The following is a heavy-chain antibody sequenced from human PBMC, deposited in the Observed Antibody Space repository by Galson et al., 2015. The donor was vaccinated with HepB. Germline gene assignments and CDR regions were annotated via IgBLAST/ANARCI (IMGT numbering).Heavy chain of an antibody. CDR2: ISSSSSYI. V-gene: IGHV3-21*01. D-gene: IGHD2-2*01. Sequence: SLRLSCAASGFTFSSYSMNWVRQAPGKGLEWVSSISSSSSYIYYADSVKGRFTISRDNAKNSLYLQMNSLRAEDTAVYYCARDRYCSSTSCYDSYYYYGMDVWGQGTTVTVSS. CDR1: GFTFSSYS. J-gene: IGHJ6*02. CDR3: ARDRYCSSTSCYDSYYYYGMDV.